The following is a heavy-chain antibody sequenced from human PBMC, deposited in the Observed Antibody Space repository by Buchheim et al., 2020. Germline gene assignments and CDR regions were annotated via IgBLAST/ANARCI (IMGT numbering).Heavy chain of an antibody. J-gene: IGHJ6*02. D-gene: IGHD6-13*01. V-gene: IGHV3-7*01. Sequence: EMQLVESGGGLVQPGGSLRLSCAASGFTFSSYWMSWVRQAPGKGLEWVANIKQDGSEKYYVDSVKGRFTISRDNAKNSLYLQMNSLRAEDTAVYYCARRSSSSPSHNYYYYGMDVWGQGTT. CDR1: GFTFSSYW. CDR3: ARRSSSSPSHNYYYYGMDV. CDR2: IKQDGSEK.